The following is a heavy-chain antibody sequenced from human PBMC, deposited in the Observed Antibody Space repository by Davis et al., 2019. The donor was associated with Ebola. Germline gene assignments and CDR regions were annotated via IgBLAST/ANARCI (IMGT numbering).Heavy chain of an antibody. CDR3: ARRGYYDSSGYYFHFDY. V-gene: IGHV5-10-1*01. J-gene: IGHJ4*02. Sequence: PGGSLRLSCKGSGSSFTSYWISWVRQLPGKGLEWMGRIDPSDSYTNYSPSFQGHVTISADKSISTAYLQWSSLKASDTAMYYCARRGYYDSSGYYFHFDYWGQGTLVTVSS. CDR1: GSSFTSYW. CDR2: IDPSDSYT. D-gene: IGHD3-22*01.